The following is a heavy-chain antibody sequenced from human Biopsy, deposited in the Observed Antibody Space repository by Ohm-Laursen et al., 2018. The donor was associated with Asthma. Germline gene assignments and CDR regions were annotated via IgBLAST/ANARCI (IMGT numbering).Heavy chain of an antibody. D-gene: IGHD7-27*01. Sequence: SETLSLTCAVYGGSFSGYYWGWIRQPPGKGLEWIGEINHSGSTNYNPSLKSRVTISVDTSKNQFSLNLSSVTAADTAVYYCARWGSFGFDYWGQGTLVTVSS. CDR2: INHSGST. CDR3: ARWGSFGFDY. CDR1: GGSFSGYY. V-gene: IGHV4-34*01. J-gene: IGHJ4*02.